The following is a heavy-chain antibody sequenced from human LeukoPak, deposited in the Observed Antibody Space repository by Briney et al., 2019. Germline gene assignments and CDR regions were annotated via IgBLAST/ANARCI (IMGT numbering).Heavy chain of an antibody. CDR1: GYTFTSYD. D-gene: IGHD5-18*01. Sequence: ASVKVSCKASGYTFTSYDINWVRQATGQGLEWMGWMNPNSGNTGYAQKFQGRVTMTKNTSISTVYMELSSLRSEDTAVYYCAREDGGVNTWIRSFHVWGQGTMVTVSS. CDR2: MNPNSGNT. CDR3: AREDGGVNTWIRSFHV. J-gene: IGHJ3*01. V-gene: IGHV1-8*01.